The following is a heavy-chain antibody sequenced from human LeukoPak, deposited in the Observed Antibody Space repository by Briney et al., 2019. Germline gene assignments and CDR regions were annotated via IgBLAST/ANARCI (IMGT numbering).Heavy chain of an antibody. CDR3: ARGPYSYDSSGAFDI. V-gene: IGHV4-4*07. CDR2: ISSSGST. CDR1: GGSIRSYY. J-gene: IGHJ3*02. Sequence: SETLSLTCTVSGGSIRSYYWSWIRQPAGKGLEWIGRISSSGSTNYNPSLKSRVTISVDTSKNQFSLKLSSVTAADTAVYFCARGPYSYDSSGAFDIWGQGTMVTVSS. D-gene: IGHD3-22*01.